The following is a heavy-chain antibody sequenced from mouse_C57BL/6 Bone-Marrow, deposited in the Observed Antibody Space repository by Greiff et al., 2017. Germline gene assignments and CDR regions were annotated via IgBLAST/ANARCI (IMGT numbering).Heavy chain of an antibody. CDR2: IWRGGST. CDR1: GFSLTSYG. Sequence: QVQLKESGPGLVQPSQSLSITCTVSGFSLTSYGVHWVRQSPGKGLEWLGVIWRGGSTDYNAAFMSRLSITKDNSKSQVFFKMNSLQADDTAIYYCAKTYYGSSAHWYFDVWGTGTSVTVSS. V-gene: IGHV2-5*01. CDR3: AKTYYGSSAHWYFDV. J-gene: IGHJ1*03. D-gene: IGHD1-1*01.